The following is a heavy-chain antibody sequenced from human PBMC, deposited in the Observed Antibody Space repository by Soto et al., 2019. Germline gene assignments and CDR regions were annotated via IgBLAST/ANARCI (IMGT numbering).Heavy chain of an antibody. V-gene: IGHV3-23*01. D-gene: IGHD4-17*01. CDR2: VTASGGST. J-gene: IGHJ4*02. CDR3: AKGWMATVTFSDY. CDR1: GFTFSNYA. Sequence: EVHLLESGGGLVQPGGSLRLSCAVSGFTFSNYAMSWVRQAPGKGLEWVSAVTASGGSTFYADSVKGRFTISRDNSENTLFLQMNSLRAEDTAVYYCAKGWMATVTFSDYWGQGTLVTVSS.